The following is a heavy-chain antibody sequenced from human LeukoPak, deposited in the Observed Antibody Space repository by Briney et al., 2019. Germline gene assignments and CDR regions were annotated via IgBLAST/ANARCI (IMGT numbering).Heavy chain of an antibody. D-gene: IGHD2-2*02. CDR3: AKEGGYCSSTSCYNYMDV. V-gene: IGHV3-53*05. J-gene: IGHJ6*03. CDR1: GFTVSSNY. Sequence: GGSLRLSCAASGFTVSSNYMSWVRQAPGKGLEWVSVIYSGGSTYYADSVKGRFTISRDNSKNTLCLQMNSLRAEDTAVYYCAKEGGYCSSTSCYNYMDVWGKGTTVTVSS. CDR2: IYSGGST.